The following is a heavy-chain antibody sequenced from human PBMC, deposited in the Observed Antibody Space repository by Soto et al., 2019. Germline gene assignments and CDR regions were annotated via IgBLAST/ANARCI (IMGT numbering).Heavy chain of an antibody. V-gene: IGHV1-18*01. Sequence: QVQQVQSGAEVKRPGASAKVSWKASGYTFTSYGFSWVRQAPGQGLEWMGWISAYDGSTNYAQKFQGRVTMTTDTSTSTAYMELKSLRSDDTAVYYCARHNSQWPNWFDPWGQGTLVTVSS. CDR1: GYTFTSYG. D-gene: IGHD1-1*01. J-gene: IGHJ5*02. CDR2: ISAYDGST. CDR3: ARHNSQWPNWFDP.